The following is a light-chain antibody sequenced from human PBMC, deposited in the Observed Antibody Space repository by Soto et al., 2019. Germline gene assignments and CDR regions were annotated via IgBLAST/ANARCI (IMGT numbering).Light chain of an antibody. CDR1: QSISSW. Sequence: DIQMTQSPSTLSASVGDRVTITCRASQSISSWLAWYQQKPGKAPKLLIYKASSLESGVPSRFSGSGSGTEFPLTISSQQHDDFATYYCQQYNSYSYTFGQGTKLEIK. CDR3: QQYNSYSYT. V-gene: IGKV1-5*03. CDR2: KAS. J-gene: IGKJ2*01.